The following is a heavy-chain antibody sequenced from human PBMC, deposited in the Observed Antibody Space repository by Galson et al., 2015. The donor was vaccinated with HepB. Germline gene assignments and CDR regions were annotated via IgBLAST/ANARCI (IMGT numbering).Heavy chain of an antibody. V-gene: IGHV1-18*01. J-gene: IGHJ4*02. CDR3: ARGGGLRFLEWLSTYYFDY. Sequence: SVKVSCKASGYTFTSYGISWVRQAPGQGLEWMGWISAYNGNTNYAQKLQGRVTMTTDTSTSTAYMELRSLRSDDTAVYYCARGGGLRFLEWLSTYYFDYWGQGTLVTVSS. D-gene: IGHD3-3*01. CDR2: ISAYNGNT. CDR1: GYTFTSYG.